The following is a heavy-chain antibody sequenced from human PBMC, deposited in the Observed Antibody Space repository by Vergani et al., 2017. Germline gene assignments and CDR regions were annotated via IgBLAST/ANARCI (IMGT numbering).Heavy chain of an antibody. Sequence: EVQLVESGGGLVQPGGSLRLSCAASGFTFSSYEMNWVRQAPGKGLEWVSYISSSGSTIYYADSVKGRFTISRDNAKNSLYLQRNSLRAEDTAVYYCARGAARWLQLRAEYFQHWGQGTLVTVSS. D-gene: IGHD5-24*01. CDR1: GFTFSSYE. CDR2: ISSSGSTI. CDR3: ARGAARWLQLRAEYFQH. V-gene: IGHV3-48*03. J-gene: IGHJ1*01.